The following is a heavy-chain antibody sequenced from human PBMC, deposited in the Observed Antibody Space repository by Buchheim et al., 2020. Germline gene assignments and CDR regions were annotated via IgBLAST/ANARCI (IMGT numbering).Heavy chain of an antibody. J-gene: IGHJ1*01. D-gene: IGHD3-16*01. V-gene: IGHV3-23*04. CDR1: GFTFSDYY. CDR3: AKDGEAYVSYFQH. Sequence: VQLVESGGGLVKPGGSLRLSCEASGFTFSDYYMTWIRQAPGKGLEWVSGITTGGTTYYADSVKGRFTISRDNSKNTLYLQMNSLRAEDTAVYYCAKDGEAYVSYFQHCGQGTL. CDR2: ITTGGTT.